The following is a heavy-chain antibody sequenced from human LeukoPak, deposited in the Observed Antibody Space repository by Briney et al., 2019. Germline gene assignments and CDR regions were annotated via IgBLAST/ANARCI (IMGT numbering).Heavy chain of an antibody. V-gene: IGHV3-48*03. CDR2: ISSSGSTI. Sequence: GSLRLSCAASGFTFSSYEMNWVRQAPGKGLEWVSYISSSGSTIYYADSVKGRFTISRDNAKNSLYLQMNSLRAEDTAVYYCAKFRSAMIVVVIMYFDYWGQGTLVTVSS. CDR3: AKFRSAMIVVVIMYFDY. D-gene: IGHD3-22*01. CDR1: GFTFSSYE. J-gene: IGHJ4*02.